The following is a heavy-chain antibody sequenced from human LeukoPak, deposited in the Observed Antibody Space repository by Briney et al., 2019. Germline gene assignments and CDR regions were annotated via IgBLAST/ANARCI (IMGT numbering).Heavy chain of an antibody. CDR2: VRFDGGNK. D-gene: IGHD1-1*01. CDR3: AKDKELYNTTIPYYYFMDV. CDR1: GFTFRNYG. J-gene: IGHJ6*03. Sequence: GGSLRLSCDASGFTFRNYGMHWVRQAPGKGLEWVAFVRFDGGNKYYADSVKGRFTISRDNSKNTLYLQMSGLRAEDTAAYYCAKDKELYNTTIPYYYFMDVWGKGTTVTVSS. V-gene: IGHV3-30*02.